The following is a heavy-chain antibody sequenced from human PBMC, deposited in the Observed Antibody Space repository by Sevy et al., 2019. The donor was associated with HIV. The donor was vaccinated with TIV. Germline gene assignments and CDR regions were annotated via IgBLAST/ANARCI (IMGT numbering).Heavy chain of an antibody. CDR3: ARDIGGLGSF. CDR1: GFTFSSYW. J-gene: IGHJ6*02. V-gene: IGHV3-74*01. Sequence: GGSLILSCAASGFTFSSYWMHWVRQAPGKGLVWVSRSNEDGSTTNYADSVKGRFTISRDNAKNTLYLQMHSLRAEDTAVYYCARDIGGLGSFWGQGTTVTVSS. CDR2: SNEDGSTT. D-gene: IGHD3-16*01.